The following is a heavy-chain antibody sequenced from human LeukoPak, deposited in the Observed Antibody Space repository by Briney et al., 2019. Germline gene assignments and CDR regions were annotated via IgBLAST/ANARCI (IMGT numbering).Heavy chain of an antibody. CDR1: GFTFDDYA. J-gene: IGHJ4*02. CDR3: AKDIDRSYSSSVAVFDY. D-gene: IGHD6-6*01. CDR2: ISWNSGSI. Sequence: GGSLRLSCAASGFTFDDYAMHWVRQAPGKGLEWVSGISWNSGSIGYADSVKGRFTISRDNAKNSLYLQMNSLRAEDMALYYCAKDIDRSYSSSVAVFDYWGQGALVTVSS. V-gene: IGHV3-9*03.